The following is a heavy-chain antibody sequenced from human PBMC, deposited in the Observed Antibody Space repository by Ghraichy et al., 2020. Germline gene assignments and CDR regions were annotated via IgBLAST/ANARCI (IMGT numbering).Heavy chain of an antibody. D-gene: IGHD3-22*01. CDR1: GFTFSSYA. V-gene: IGHV3-23*01. CDR2: ISGSGGST. CDR3: ATEPPYYYDSSGYSDAFDI. Sequence: GGSLRLSCAASGFTFSSYAMSWVRQAPGKGLEWVSAISGSGGSTYYADSVKGRFTISRDNSKNTLYLQMNSLRAEDTAVYYCATEPPYYYDSSGYSDAFDIWGQGTMFTVSS. J-gene: IGHJ3*02.